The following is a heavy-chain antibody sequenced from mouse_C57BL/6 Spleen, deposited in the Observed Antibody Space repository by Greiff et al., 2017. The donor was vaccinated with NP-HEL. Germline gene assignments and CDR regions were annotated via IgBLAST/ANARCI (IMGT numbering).Heavy chain of an antibody. CDR3: ARWEDYEGFAY. J-gene: IGHJ3*01. CDR2: IYPGDGDT. CDR1: GYAFSSSW. Sequence: LQESGPELVKPGASVKISCKASGYAFSSSWMNWVKQRPGKGLEWIGRIYPGDGDTNYNGKFKGKATLTADKSSSTAYMQLSSLTSEDSAVYFCARWEDYEGFAYWGQGTLVTVSA. V-gene: IGHV1-82*01. D-gene: IGHD2-4*01.